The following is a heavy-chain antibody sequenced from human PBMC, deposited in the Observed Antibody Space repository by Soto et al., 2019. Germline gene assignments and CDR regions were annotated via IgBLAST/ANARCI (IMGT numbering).Heavy chain of an antibody. J-gene: IGHJ6*02. CDR3: EMVDVYVTPSPQDV. CDR2: INTYNGNT. CDR1: GYTFTRYG. D-gene: IGHD3-16*01. V-gene: IGHV1-18*01. Sequence: QVQLVQSGAEVKNPGASVKVSCKASGYTFTRYGIGWARQAPGQGLEWMGWINTYNGNTNYAHNVQGRVTLTTDTSTSTAYIELRSLRSNDTAIYYCEMVDVYVTPSPQDVWGQGTTVIVSS.